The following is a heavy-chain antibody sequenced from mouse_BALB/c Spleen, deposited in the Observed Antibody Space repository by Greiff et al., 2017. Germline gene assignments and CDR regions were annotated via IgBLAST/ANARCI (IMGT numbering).Heavy chain of an antibody. D-gene: IGHD2-1*01. CDR2: ISNGGGST. Sequence: DVKLVESGGGLVQPGGSLKLSCAASGFTFSSYTMSWVRQTPEKRLEWVAYISNGGGSTYYPDTVKGRFTISRDNAKNTLYLQMSRLKSEDTAMYYCARRGDGTTGDYAMDYWGQGTSVTVSS. CDR1: GFTFSSYT. CDR3: ARRGDGTTGDYAMDY. J-gene: IGHJ4*01. V-gene: IGHV5-12-2*01.